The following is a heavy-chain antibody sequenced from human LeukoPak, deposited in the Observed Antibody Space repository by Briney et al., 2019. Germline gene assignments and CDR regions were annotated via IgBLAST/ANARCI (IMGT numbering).Heavy chain of an antibody. D-gene: IGHD6-13*01. J-gene: IGHJ3*02. CDR1: GGSISSGGYY. Sequence: SQTLSLTCTVSGGSISSGGYYWSWIRQPPGKGLEWIGYIYHSGSTYYNPSLKSRVTISVDRSKNQFSLKLSSVTAADTAVYYCAREGRSGQYSSSWYPNDVNDAFDIWGQGTMVTVSS. V-gene: IGHV4-30-2*01. CDR3: AREGRSGQYSSSWYPNDVNDAFDI. CDR2: IYHSGST.